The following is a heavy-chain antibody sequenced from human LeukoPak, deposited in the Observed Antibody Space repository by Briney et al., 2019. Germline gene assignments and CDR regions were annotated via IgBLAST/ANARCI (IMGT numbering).Heavy chain of an antibody. D-gene: IGHD4-23*01. CDR2: ISRASENT. Sequence: GGSLRLSCVASGFTFGTYLMIWVRQGPGKRLEWVAAISRASENTYYADSVKGRCTISRDDPQNTVSLQMNSLRAEDTAVYYCAKISGGSGWYFDLWGLGTLVTVSS. V-gene: IGHV3-23*01. J-gene: IGHJ2*01. CDR1: GFTFGTYL. CDR3: AKISGGSGWYFDL.